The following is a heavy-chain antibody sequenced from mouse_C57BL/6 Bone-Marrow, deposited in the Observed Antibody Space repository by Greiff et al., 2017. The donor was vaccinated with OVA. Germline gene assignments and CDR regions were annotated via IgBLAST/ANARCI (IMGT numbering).Heavy chain of an antibody. CDR2: IDPETGGT. CDR1: GYTFTDYE. Sequence: QVQLQQSGAELVRPGASVTLSCKASGYTFTDYEMHWVKQTPVHGLEWIGAIDPETGGTAYNQKFKGKAILTADKSSSTAYMELRSLTSEDSAVYYCTGGAGSGYYFDDWGQGTTLTVSS. CDR3: TGGAGSGYYFDD. V-gene: IGHV1-15*01. D-gene: IGHD4-1*01. J-gene: IGHJ2*01.